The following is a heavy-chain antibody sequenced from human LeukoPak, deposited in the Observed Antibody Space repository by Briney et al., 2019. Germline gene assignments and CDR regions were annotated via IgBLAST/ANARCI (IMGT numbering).Heavy chain of an antibody. Sequence: GGSLRLSCAASGFTFSSYSMNWVRQAPGKGLEWVSSISSSSSYIYYADSVKGRFTITRDNAKNSLYLQMNSLRAEDTAVYYCARGVGSWYSSGTAYYYYGMDVWGQGTTVTVSS. D-gene: IGHD6-19*01. CDR2: ISSSSSYI. CDR3: ARGVGSWYSSGTAYYYYGMDV. CDR1: GFTFSSYS. V-gene: IGHV3-21*01. J-gene: IGHJ6*02.